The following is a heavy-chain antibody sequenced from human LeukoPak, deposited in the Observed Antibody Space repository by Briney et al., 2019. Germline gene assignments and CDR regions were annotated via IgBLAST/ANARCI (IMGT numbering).Heavy chain of an antibody. J-gene: IGHJ6*03. Sequence: SETLSLTCTVSGGSISSGGYYWSWIRQHSGKGLEWIGYIYYSGSTYYNPSLESRVTISVDTSKNQFSLKLSSVTAADTAVYYCGFAVANYYYYMGVWGKGTTVTVSS. CDR3: GFAVANYYYYMGV. D-gene: IGHD2-15*01. V-gene: IGHV4-31*03. CDR1: GGSISSGGYY. CDR2: IYYSGST.